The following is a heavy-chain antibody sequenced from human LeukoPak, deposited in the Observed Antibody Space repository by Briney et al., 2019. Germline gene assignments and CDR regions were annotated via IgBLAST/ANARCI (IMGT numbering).Heavy chain of an antibody. CDR2: ITPFNGNT. CDR3: ARSPFSGDDDAFDI. V-gene: IGHV1-45*02. CDR1: GYTFTYRY. Sequence: SVKVSCKASGYTFTYRYLHWVRQAPGQALEWMGWITPFNGNTNYAQQFQDRVTITRDRSRNTVYVELNSLRFEDTAMYYCARSPFSGDDDAFDIWGQGTMVTVSS. J-gene: IGHJ3*02. D-gene: IGHD5-12*01.